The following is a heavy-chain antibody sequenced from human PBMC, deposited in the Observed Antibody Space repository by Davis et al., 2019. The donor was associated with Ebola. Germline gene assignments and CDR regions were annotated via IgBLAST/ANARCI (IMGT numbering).Heavy chain of an antibody. CDR2: ISAYNGNT. CDR1: GYTFTSYG. D-gene: IGHD1-26*01. Sequence: SVTVSCKASGYTFTSYGISWVRQAPAQGLEWMGWISAYNGNTNYAQKLQGRVTITADKSTSTAYMELSSLRSEDTAVYYCARDRGFFWFDPWGQGTLVTVSS. V-gene: IGHV1-18*01. J-gene: IGHJ5*02. CDR3: ARDRGFFWFDP.